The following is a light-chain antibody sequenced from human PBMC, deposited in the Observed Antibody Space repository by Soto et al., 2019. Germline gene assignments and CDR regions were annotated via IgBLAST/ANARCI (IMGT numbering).Light chain of an antibody. CDR3: AAWDYSLSGYV. J-gene: IGLJ1*01. CDR1: SSNIGKNS. Sequence: QSVLTQPPSASGTPGQRVTTPCSGSSSNIGKNSVYWYQQFPGTAPKPLIYSNNKRPSGVPDRFSASKSGTSASLAIGGLRFEDEDDYYGAAWDYSLSGYVFGTGTKLTVL. V-gene: IGLV1-47*02. CDR2: SNN.